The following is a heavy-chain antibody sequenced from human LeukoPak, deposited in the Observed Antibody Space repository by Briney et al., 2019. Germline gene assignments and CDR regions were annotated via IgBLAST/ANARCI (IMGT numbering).Heavy chain of an antibody. CDR1: GFTFSSYS. V-gene: IGHV3-21*01. Sequence: PGGSLRLSCAASGFTFSSYSMNWVRQAPGKGLEWVSSISSSSNYVYYADSVKGRFIISRDNAKNSLYLQMNSLRAEDTAVYYCARVPGDYWGQGTLVTVSS. CDR2: ISSSSNYV. D-gene: IGHD3-10*01. CDR3: ARVPGDY. J-gene: IGHJ4*02.